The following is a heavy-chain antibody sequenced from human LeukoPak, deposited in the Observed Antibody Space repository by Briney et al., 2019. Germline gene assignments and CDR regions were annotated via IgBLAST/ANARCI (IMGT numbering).Heavy chain of an antibody. D-gene: IGHD5-12*01. CDR1: GGSITSNTNY. CDR2: IYYSGTT. CDR3: ARVGRIGASLGWFDP. J-gene: IGHJ5*02. V-gene: IGHV4-39*07. Sequence: SETLSFTCTVSGGSITSNTNYWGWIRQPPGKGLEWIGNIYYSGTTYYNPSLKSRVTISVDTSKNQFSLKLSSVTAADTAVYYCARVGRIGASLGWFDPWGQGTLVTVSS.